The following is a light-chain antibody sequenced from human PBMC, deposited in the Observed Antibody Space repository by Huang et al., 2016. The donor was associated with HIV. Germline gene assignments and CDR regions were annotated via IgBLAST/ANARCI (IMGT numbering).Light chain of an antibody. CDR2: GSF. CDR1: QNISSN. Sequence: DIVLTQSPATLSLSPGERATLACRPSQNISSNLAWYQQKPGQAPRLRIYGSFTRAAGFPARFSGSGSETEFTLTISSLESEDFAVYYCQQYDNWPPMYTFGQGTKLEIK. V-gene: IGKV3-15*01. J-gene: IGKJ2*01. CDR3: QQYDNWPPMYT.